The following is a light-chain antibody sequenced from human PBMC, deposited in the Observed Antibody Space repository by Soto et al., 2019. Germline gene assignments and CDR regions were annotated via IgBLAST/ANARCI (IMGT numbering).Light chain of an antibody. V-gene: IGKV3-11*01. CDR3: ERPIKGALR. Sequence: LTSWSGERATLYCRASQTVSSSLAWYQQKPGQAPRLLIYEASNRATGIPARFSVSGSGADYTLALRSRHSYCSALSICERPIKGALRVAGGTKVDIK. CDR1: QTVSSS. J-gene: IGKJ4*01. CDR2: EAS.